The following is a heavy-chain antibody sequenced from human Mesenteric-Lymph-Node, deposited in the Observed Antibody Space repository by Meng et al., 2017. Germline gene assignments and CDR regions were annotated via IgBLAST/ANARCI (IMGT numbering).Heavy chain of an antibody. CDR1: GFTFSSYD. Sequence: GGSLRLSCAASGFTFSSYDMHWVRQTPGKGLIWVSRINPDGSSSNNADSVKGRFTVSRDNSKNTLYLQMNSLRAEDTAMYYCARDMMDLGQGTLVTVSS. CDR2: INPDGSSS. D-gene: IGHD3-16*01. J-gene: IGHJ4*02. V-gene: IGHV3-74*01. CDR3: ARDMMD.